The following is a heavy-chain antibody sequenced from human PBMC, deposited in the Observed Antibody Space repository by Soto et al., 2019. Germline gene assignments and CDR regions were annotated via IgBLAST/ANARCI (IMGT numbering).Heavy chain of an antibody. V-gene: IGHV3-21*01. J-gene: IGHJ4*02. Sequence: GGSLRLSCAASGFTFSSYSMNWVRQAPGKGLEWVSSISSSSSYIYYADSVKGRFTISRDNAKNSLYLQMNSLRAEDTAVYYCARGGYYYDSSGYYLDYWGQGTLVTVSS. CDR3: ARGGYYYDSSGYYLDY. CDR1: GFTFSSYS. D-gene: IGHD3-22*01. CDR2: ISSSSSYI.